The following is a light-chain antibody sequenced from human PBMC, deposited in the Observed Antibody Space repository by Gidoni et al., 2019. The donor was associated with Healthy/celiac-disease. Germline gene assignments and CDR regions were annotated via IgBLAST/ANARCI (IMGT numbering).Light chain of an antibody. V-gene: IGKV2-28*01. CDR2: LGS. J-gene: IGKJ4*01. CDR1: QSLLHSNGYNY. Sequence: DIVMTQSPLSLPVTPGEPASISCRSSQSLLHSNGYNYLDWYLQKPGQSPQLLIYLGSNRASGVPDRFSGSGSGTDFTLKISRVEAEDVGVDYCMQAIQTPPALTFGGGTKVEIK. CDR3: MQAIQTPPALT.